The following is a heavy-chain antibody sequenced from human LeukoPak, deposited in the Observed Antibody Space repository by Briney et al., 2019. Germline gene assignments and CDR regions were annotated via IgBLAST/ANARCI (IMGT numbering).Heavy chain of an antibody. CDR3: ARAMYYYDTPDY. J-gene: IGHJ4*02. Sequence: GGSLRLSCAASGFTFSSYSMNWVRQALGKGLEWVSYISSSSSNIHYADSVKGRFTISRDNAKNSLYLQMNSLRDEDTAVYYCARAMYYYDTPDYWGQGTLVTVSS. CDR1: GFTFSSYS. CDR2: ISSSSSNI. D-gene: IGHD3-22*01. V-gene: IGHV3-48*02.